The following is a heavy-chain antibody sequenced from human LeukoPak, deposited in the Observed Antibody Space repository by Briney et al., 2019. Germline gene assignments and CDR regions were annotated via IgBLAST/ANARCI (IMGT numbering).Heavy chain of an antibody. J-gene: IGHJ4*02. Sequence: SETLSLTCTVSGGSISSYYWSWIRQPAGKGLEWIGRIYTSGSTNYNPSLKSRVTISVDKSKNQFSLKLSSVTAADTAVYYCARGGLSGGYDILTGYYAQSGFDYWGQGTLVTVSS. CDR2: IYTSGST. CDR3: ARGGLSGGYDILTGYYAQSGFDY. V-gene: IGHV4-4*07. CDR1: GGSISSYY. D-gene: IGHD3-9*01.